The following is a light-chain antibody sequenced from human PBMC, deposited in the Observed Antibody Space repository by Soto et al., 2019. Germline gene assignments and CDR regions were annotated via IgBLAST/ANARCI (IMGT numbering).Light chain of an antibody. CDR3: NSYTSSSTYV. V-gene: IGLV2-14*03. J-gene: IGLJ1*01. Sequence: QSALTQPASVSGSPGQSIAISCTGTSSDVGGYNYVSRYQQHPGKAPKLMIYDVSNRPSGVSDRFSGSKSGNTASLTISGLQAEDEADYFCNSYTSSSTYVFGTGTRSPS. CDR2: DVS. CDR1: SSDVGGYNY.